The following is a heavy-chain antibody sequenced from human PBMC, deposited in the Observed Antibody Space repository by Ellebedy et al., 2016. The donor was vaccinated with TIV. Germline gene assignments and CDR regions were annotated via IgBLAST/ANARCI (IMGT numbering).Heavy chain of an antibody. Sequence: SETLSLTCSVSGDSITSYYWSWIRQPPGGGLEWIGYVYHSGSTNYNPSLKSRVTMSVDTSKNQFSLKLNSVTAADTAVYYCARDQGGAGWHDPWGQGTLVTVSS. CDR3: ARDQGGAGWHDP. D-gene: IGHD3-10*01. CDR1: GDSITSYY. CDR2: VYHSGST. J-gene: IGHJ5*02. V-gene: IGHV4-59*01.